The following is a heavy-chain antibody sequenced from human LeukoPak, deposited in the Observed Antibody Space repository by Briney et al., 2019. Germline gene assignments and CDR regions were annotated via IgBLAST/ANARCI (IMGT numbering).Heavy chain of an antibody. Sequence: GGSLRLSCAASGFTFSSYAMSWVRQAPGKGLEWVSAISGSGGSTYYADSVKGRFTISRDNSKNTLYLQMNSLRAEDTAVYYCATQNYYDSSGYFKPPDYWGQGTLVTVSS. CDR1: GFTFSSYA. CDR3: ATQNYYDSSGYFKPPDY. J-gene: IGHJ4*02. V-gene: IGHV3-23*01. D-gene: IGHD3-22*01. CDR2: ISGSGGST.